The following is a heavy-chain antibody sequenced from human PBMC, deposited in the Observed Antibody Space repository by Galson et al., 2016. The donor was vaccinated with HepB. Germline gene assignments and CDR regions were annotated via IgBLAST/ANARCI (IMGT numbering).Heavy chain of an antibody. CDR2: SYWHGHN. CDR1: GFSLNTHGMA. Sequence: PALVKPTHTLRLPCTFSGFSLNTHGMAVAWIRQPPGKALEWLAPSYWHGHNRHSPSLRTRLTVTRDPSQNQVVLTMTKMNPGDTATYFCAHRGVVDTVGYLDAWGQGILVTVSS. CDR3: AHRGVVDTVGYLDA. D-gene: IGHD2-15*01. J-gene: IGHJ4*02. V-gene: IGHV2-5*01.